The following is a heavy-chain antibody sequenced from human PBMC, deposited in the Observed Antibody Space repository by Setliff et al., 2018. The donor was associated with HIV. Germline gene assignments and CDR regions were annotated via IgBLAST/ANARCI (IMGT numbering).Heavy chain of an antibody. D-gene: IGHD5-12*01. Sequence: PSETLSLTCTVSGGSISTYYLTWIRQSAGKGLEWIGRIFASGSTNYNPSLKSRVTMSVDTSKNQFSLRLSSVTAADTAVYYCVGGLRSRSQGHFDYWGQGTLVTVSS. CDR3: VGGLRSRSQGHFDY. J-gene: IGHJ4*02. CDR1: GGSISTYY. CDR2: IFASGST. V-gene: IGHV4-4*07.